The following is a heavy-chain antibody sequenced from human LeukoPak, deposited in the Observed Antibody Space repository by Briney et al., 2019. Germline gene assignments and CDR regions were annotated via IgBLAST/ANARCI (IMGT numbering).Heavy chain of an antibody. J-gene: IGHJ4*02. CDR3: ARRAGGYSHPYDY. V-gene: IGHV3-9*01. Sequence: PGRSLRLSCAASGFTFDDYAMHWVRQAPGKGLEWVSGISWNSGSIGYADSVKGRFTISRDNAKNSLYLQMNSLRAEDTAVYYCARRAGGYSHPYDYWGQGILVTVSS. D-gene: IGHD4-23*01. CDR1: GFTFDDYA. CDR2: ISWNSGSI.